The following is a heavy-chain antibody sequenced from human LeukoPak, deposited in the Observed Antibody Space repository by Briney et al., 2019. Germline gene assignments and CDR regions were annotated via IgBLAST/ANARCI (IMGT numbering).Heavy chain of an antibody. V-gene: IGHV4-59*01. J-gene: IGHJ4*02. CDR1: GRSISSYY. Sequence: SETLSLTCTVSGRSISSYYWSWIRQPPGKGLEWIGYIYYSGSTNYNPSLKSRVTISVDTSKNQFSLKLSSVTAADTAVYYCARGLTMVRGVIPDLFDYWGQGTLVTVSS. CDR2: IYYSGST. CDR3: ARGLTMVRGVIPDLFDY. D-gene: IGHD3-10*01.